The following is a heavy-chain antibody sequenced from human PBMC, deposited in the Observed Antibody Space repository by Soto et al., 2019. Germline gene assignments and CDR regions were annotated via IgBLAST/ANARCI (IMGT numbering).Heavy chain of an antibody. Sequence: EVQLVESGGGLVKPGGSLRLSCAASGFTFSNAWMNWVRQAPGKGLEWVGRIKSKTDGGTTDYAAPVKGRFTISRDDSKNTLYLQMNSLKTEDTAVYYCTGDSSGYYRYYYYGMDVWGQGTTVTVSS. J-gene: IGHJ6*02. CDR1: GFTFSNAW. CDR3: TGDSSGYYRYYYYGMDV. CDR2: IKSKTDGGTT. V-gene: IGHV3-15*07. D-gene: IGHD3-22*01.